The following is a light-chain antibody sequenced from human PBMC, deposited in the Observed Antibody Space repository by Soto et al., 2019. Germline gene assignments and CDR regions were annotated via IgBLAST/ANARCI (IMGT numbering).Light chain of an antibody. CDR1: QSLLHTNGYNY. CDR2: LSS. Sequence: DIVMTQSPLSLPVTPGEPASISCTSSQSLLHTNGYNYVDWYLQKPGQSPQLLVYLSSNRASGVPDRFSGSGSGTDFTLEISRVEAEDVGVYYCMQALETPTFGHGTRLEIK. CDR3: MQALETPT. V-gene: IGKV2-28*01. J-gene: IGKJ5*01.